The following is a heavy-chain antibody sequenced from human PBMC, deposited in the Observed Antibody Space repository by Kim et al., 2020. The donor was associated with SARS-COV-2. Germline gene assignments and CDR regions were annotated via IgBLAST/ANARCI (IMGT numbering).Heavy chain of an antibody. CDR3: ARGPPAAYCGGDCYSDWYFDL. CDR2: INHGGST. J-gene: IGHJ2*01. V-gene: IGHV4-34*01. CDR1: GGSFSGYY. Sequence: SETLSLTCAVYGGSFSGYYWSWIRQPPGKGLEWIGEINHGGSTNYNPSLKSRVTISVDTSKNQFSLKLSSVTAADTAVYYCARGPPAAYCGGDCYSDWYFDLWGRGTLVTVSS. D-gene: IGHD2-21*02.